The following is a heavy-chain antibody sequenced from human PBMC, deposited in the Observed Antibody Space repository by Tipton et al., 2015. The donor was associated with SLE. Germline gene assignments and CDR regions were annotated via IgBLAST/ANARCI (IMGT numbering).Heavy chain of an antibody. CDR3: AREGTGTTRSYYYYMDG. Sequence: TLSLTCTVSGGSISSGNYFWSWIRQPAGKGLEWIGRIHTSGNTNYNPSPSLESRVTVSVDTSKNQFSLKLSSVTAADTAVYYCAREGTGTTRSYYYYMDGRCKGTTVTVSS. CDR2: IHTSGNT. V-gene: IGHV4-61*02. CDR1: GGSISSGNYF. D-gene: IGHD1-1*01. J-gene: IGHJ6*03.